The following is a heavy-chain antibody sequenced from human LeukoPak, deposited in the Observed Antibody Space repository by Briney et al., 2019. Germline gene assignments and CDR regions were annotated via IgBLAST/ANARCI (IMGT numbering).Heavy chain of an antibody. Sequence: GGSLRLSCAASGFTFSSYGMHWVRQAPGKGLEWVAVISYDGSNKYYADSVKGRFTISRDNSKNTLYLQMNSLRAEDTAVYYCAKEGYGSGWYYYYYYMDVWGKGTTVTVSS. J-gene: IGHJ6*03. CDR3: AKEGYGSGWYYYYYYMDV. V-gene: IGHV3-30*18. CDR1: GFTFSSYG. CDR2: ISYDGSNK. D-gene: IGHD6-19*01.